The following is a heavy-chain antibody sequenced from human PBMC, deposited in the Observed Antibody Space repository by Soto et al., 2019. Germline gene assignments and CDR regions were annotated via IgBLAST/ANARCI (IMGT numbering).Heavy chain of an antibody. Sequence: GSLRLSCAASGFTFSSYWMSWVRQAPGKGLEWVANIKQDGSEKYYVDSVKGRFTISRDNAKNSLSLQMNSLRAEDTAVYYCAREDSIIIPAVSDFWGQGTLVTVSS. J-gene: IGHJ4*02. V-gene: IGHV3-7*01. CDR1: GFTFSSYW. CDR2: IKQDGSEK. CDR3: AREDSIIIPAVSDF. D-gene: IGHD2-2*01.